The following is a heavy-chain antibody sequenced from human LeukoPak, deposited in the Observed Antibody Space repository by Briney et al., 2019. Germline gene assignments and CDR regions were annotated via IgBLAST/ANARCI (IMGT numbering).Heavy chain of an antibody. CDR3: ARISSGGDIDY. V-gene: IGHV3-48*04. Sequence: GGSLRLSCAASGFTFSSYSMNWVRQAPGKGLVCVSYISAGSSAIYYADSVKGRFTISRDNAKNSLYLQMNSLRAGDTAVYYCARISSGGDIDYWGQGTLVTVSS. D-gene: IGHD3-22*01. CDR1: GFTFSSYS. CDR2: ISAGSSAI. J-gene: IGHJ4*02.